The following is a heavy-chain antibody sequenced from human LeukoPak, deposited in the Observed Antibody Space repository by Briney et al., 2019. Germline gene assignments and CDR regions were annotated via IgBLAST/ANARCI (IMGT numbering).Heavy chain of an antibody. CDR3: AKYTSCPDY. CDR2: ISYDGSNK. Sequence: PGGSLRLSCAASGFTFSSYGMHWVRQAPGKGLEWVAVISYDGSNKYYADSVKGRFTISRDNSKNTLYLQMNSLRAEDTAVYYCAKYTSCPDYWGQGTLVTVSS. D-gene: IGHD2-2*01. CDR1: GFTFSSYG. J-gene: IGHJ4*02. V-gene: IGHV3-30*18.